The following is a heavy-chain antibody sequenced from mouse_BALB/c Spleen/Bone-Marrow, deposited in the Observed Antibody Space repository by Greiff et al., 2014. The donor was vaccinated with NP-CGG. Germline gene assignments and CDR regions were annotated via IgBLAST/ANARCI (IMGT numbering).Heavy chain of an antibody. V-gene: IGHV14-3*02. J-gene: IGHJ4*01. CDR1: GFNIKDTY. CDR3: ARRGYYGNYYYAMDY. CDR2: IDPANGNT. Sequence: EVQLQQSGAELVKPGASVKLSCTASGFNIKDTYMHWVKQRPEQGLEWIGRIDPANGNTKYDPKFQGKATITADTSSNTAYLQLSSLTSDDTAVYYCARRGYYGNYYYAMDYWGQGTSVTVSS. D-gene: IGHD2-1*01.